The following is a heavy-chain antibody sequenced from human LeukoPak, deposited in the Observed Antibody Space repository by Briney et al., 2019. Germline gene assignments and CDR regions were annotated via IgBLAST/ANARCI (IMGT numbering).Heavy chain of an antibody. CDR3: ARAYSSGWYLDAFDI. CDR1: GGTFSSYA. Sequence: GSSVKVSCKASGGTFSSYAISWVRQAPGQGLEWMGRIIPILGIANYAQKFQGRVTITADKSTSTAYMELSRLRSEDTAVYYCARAYSSGWYLDAFDIWGQGTMVTVSS. J-gene: IGHJ3*02. CDR2: IIPILGIA. D-gene: IGHD6-19*01. V-gene: IGHV1-69*04.